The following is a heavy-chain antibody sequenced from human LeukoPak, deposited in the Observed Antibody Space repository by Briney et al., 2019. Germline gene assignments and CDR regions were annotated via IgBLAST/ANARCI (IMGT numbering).Heavy chain of an antibody. CDR3: ARVATIRRGYNWFDP. CDR1: GYTFTSYD. V-gene: IGHV1-8*01. J-gene: IGHJ5*02. CDR2: MNPNSGNT. D-gene: IGHD5-12*01. Sequence: ASVKVSCKASGYTFTSYDINWVRQAPGQGLEWMGWMNPNSGNTGYAQKFQGRVTMTRNTSISTAYMELSSLRSEDTAVYYCARVATIRRGYNWFDPWGQGTLATVSS.